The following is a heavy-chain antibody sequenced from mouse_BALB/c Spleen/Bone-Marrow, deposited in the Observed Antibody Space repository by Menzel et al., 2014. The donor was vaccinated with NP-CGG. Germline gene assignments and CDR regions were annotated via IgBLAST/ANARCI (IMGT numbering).Heavy chain of an antibody. CDR1: GFTLSSYG. J-gene: IGHJ2*01. D-gene: IGHD2-4*01. V-gene: IGHV5-6*01. CDR2: ISGGSYT. CDR3: ARQTYYDYDGYFDY. Sequence: EVHLVESGGDLVKPGGSLKLSCAASGFTLSSYGMSWVRQTPDKRLEWVATISGGSYTYYSDSVKGRFTISRDNAKNTLYLQMSSLKSEDTAMYYCARQTYYDYDGYFDYWNQGTTLTVSS.